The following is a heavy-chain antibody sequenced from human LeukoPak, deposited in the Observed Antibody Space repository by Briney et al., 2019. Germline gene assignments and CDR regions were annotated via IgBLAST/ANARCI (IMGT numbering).Heavy chain of an antibody. CDR1: GFTFSSYA. Sequence: GGSLRLSCSASGFTFSSYAMHWVRQAPGKGLEYVSAISSNGGSTYYADSVKGRFTISRDNSKNTLYLQMNSLRAEDSAVYYCARGRGSYSADYWGQGTLDTVSS. D-gene: IGHD1-26*01. CDR2: ISSNGGST. V-gene: IGHV3-64*04. J-gene: IGHJ4*02. CDR3: ARGRGSYSADY.